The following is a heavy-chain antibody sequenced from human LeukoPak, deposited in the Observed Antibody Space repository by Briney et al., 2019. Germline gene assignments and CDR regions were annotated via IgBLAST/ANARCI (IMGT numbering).Heavy chain of an antibody. V-gene: IGHV3-21*01. D-gene: IGHD6-19*01. CDR2: ISSSSSYI. Sequence: GGSLRLSCAASGFTFSIYSMNWVRQAPGKGLEWVSSISSSSSYIYYADSVKGRFTISRDNAKNSLYLQMNSLRAEGTAVYYCARDSRSSGWYRYFDYWGQGTLVTVSS. CDR3: ARDSRSSGWYRYFDY. CDR1: GFTFSIYS. J-gene: IGHJ4*02.